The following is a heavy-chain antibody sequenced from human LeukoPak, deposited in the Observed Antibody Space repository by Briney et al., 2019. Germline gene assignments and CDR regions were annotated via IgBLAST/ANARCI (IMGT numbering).Heavy chain of an antibody. CDR3: AAVYDGAVGYFDP. CDR2: ISPILGVN. Sequence: SVKVSCKASGGTFSTYSITWVRQAPGQGLEWMGRISPILGVNYYALKFQGRLTISADKSMITAYMDLTNVTSEDTAVYYCAAVYDGAVGYFDPWGRGTLITVSS. V-gene: IGHV1-69*02. D-gene: IGHD3-22*01. CDR1: GGTFSTYS. J-gene: IGHJ2*01.